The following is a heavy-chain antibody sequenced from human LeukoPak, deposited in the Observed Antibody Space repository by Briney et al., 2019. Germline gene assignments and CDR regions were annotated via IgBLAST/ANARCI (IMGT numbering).Heavy chain of an antibody. Sequence: SETLSLTCAVYGGSFSGYYWSWIRQPPGKGLEWIGEINHSGSTNYNPSLKSRLVTSVDTSKNQFSLRLSSVTAADTAVYYCARGRGSYFDYWGQGTLVTVSS. CDR2: INHSGST. CDR1: GGSFSGYY. CDR3: ARGRGSYFDY. J-gene: IGHJ4*02. V-gene: IGHV4-34*01. D-gene: IGHD3-16*01.